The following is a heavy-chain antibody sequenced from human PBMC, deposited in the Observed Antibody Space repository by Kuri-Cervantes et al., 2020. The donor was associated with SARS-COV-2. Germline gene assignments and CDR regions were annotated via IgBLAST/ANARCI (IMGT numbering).Heavy chain of an antibody. CDR1: GFTFSNAW. Sequence: GGSLRLSCAASGFTFSNAWMSWVRQAPGKGLEWVSLISYDGSNKYYADSVKGRFTISRDNSKNTLYLQMNSLRAEDTAVYYCAKDPHGIVVVVAAVDYWGQGTLVTVSS. CDR3: AKDPHGIVVVVAAVDY. CDR2: ISYDGSNK. J-gene: IGHJ4*02. V-gene: IGHV3-30*18. D-gene: IGHD2-15*01.